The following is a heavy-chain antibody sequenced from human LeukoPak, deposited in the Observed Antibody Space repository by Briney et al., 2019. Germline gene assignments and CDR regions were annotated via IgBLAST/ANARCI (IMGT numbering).Heavy chain of an antibody. D-gene: IGHD3/OR15-3a*01. CDR3: MRDRTYFSDY. Sequence: GGSLRLSCATSGFTFSSYRMNWVRQAPGKGLEWVSYISSSGSTIYYGDSVKGRFTIPRDNAKNSLYLQMNSLRDEDTAVYYCMRDRTYFSDYWGQGTLVTVSS. V-gene: IGHV3-48*02. CDR2: ISSSGSTI. J-gene: IGHJ4*02. CDR1: GFTFSSYR.